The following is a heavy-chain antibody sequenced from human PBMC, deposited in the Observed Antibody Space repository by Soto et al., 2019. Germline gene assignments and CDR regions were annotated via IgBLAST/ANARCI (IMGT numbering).Heavy chain of an antibody. CDR2: INPKSGGT. CDR1: GYSFTDYH. J-gene: IGHJ6*02. V-gene: IGHV1-2*04. D-gene: IGHD2-8*01. Sequence: AASVNVSCKASGYSFTDYHLHWVRQAPGQGLEWLGRINPKSGGTSTAQKFQGWVTMTTDTSISTASMELTRLTSDDTAIYYCARGDSTDCSNGVCSFFYNHDMDVWG. CDR3: ARGDSTDCSNGVCSFFYNHDMDV.